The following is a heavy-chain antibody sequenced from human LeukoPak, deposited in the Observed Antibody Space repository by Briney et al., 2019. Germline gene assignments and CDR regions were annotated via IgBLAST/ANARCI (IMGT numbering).Heavy chain of an antibody. V-gene: IGHV3-23*01. Sequence: PGGSLRLSCAASGFTFSSYSMNWVRQAPGKGLEWVSAISGSGGSTYYADSVKGRFTISRDNSKNTLYLQMNSLRAEDTAVYYCAKDQGYSSSYQLPSWGQGTLVTVSS. CDR2: ISGSGGST. CDR1: GFTFSSYS. D-gene: IGHD6-6*01. J-gene: IGHJ4*02. CDR3: AKDQGYSSSYQLPS.